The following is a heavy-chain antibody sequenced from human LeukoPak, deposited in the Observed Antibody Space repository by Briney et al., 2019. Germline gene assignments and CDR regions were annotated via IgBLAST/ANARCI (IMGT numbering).Heavy chain of an antibody. CDR1: GFTFSNFW. J-gene: IGHJ4*02. CDR3: ARGDAFSGDH. V-gene: IGHV3-7*04. CDR2: IHPEGNEK. Sequence: PGGSLRLSXAVSGFTFSNFWMSWVRQAPGRGMEWVANIHPEGNEKYHVESVKGRFTISRDNAKNSLFLQMNGLRVEDTAVYYCARGDAFSGDHWGQGTLVTVSS.